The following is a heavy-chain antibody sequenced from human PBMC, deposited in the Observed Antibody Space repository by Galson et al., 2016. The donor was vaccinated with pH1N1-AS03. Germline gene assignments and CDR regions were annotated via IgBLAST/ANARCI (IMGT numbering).Heavy chain of an antibody. D-gene: IGHD6-19*01. CDR2: IKQDGSEK. CDR3: AKWASGYSSGWYYFDY. V-gene: IGHV3-7*01. CDR1: GFTFNNYW. J-gene: IGHJ4*02. Sequence: SLRLSCAASGFTFNNYWMNWVRQAPGKGLEWVAHIKQDGSEKNYVDSVKGRFTISRDNAKNSLYLQMNSLRPEDTAVYYCAKWASGYSSGWYYFDYWGQGILVTVSS.